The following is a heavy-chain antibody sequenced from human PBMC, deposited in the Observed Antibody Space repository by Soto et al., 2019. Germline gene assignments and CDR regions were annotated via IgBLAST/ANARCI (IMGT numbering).Heavy chain of an antibody. CDR3: ARGGVGAARGADFDY. CDR2: IGSSSTYI. J-gene: IGHJ4*02. Sequence: PGGSLRLSCAASGFTFSSYTMNWVRQAPGQGLEWVSSIGSSSTYIYYADSVRGRFTIARDNAKNSLYLQMNGLRAEDTAVYYCARGGVGAARGADFDYWGQGALVTVSS. V-gene: IGHV3-21*01. D-gene: IGHD6-13*01. CDR1: GFTFSSYT.